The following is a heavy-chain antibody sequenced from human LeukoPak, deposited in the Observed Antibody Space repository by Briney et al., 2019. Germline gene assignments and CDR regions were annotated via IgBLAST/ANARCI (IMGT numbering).Heavy chain of an antibody. CDR1: GGSISSYY. V-gene: IGHV4-59*01. CDR3: ARGRWEWELQGVLDFDY. CDR2: IYYSGST. D-gene: IGHD1-26*01. J-gene: IGHJ4*02. Sequence: SETLSLTCTVSGGSISSYYWSWIRQPPGKGLEWIGYIYYSGSTNYNPSLKSRVTISVDTSKNQFSLKLSSVTAADTAVYYCARGRWEWELQGVLDFDYWGQGTLVTVSS.